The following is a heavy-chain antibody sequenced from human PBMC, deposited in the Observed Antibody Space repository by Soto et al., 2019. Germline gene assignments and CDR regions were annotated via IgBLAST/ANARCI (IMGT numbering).Heavy chain of an antibody. Sequence: QVQLVESGGGLVQPGRSLRLSCAASGFTFSNHGIHWVRQAPGKGLEWVTFISYDGRKTYYADSVKGRFTISRDNPQNSLYLQMDRLRPEDTAVYFCAIDWATGVNYLGIDVWGQGTLVTFSS. J-gene: IGHJ4*02. CDR3: AIDWATGVNYLGIDV. CDR2: ISYDGRKT. CDR1: GFTFSNHG. D-gene: IGHD2-8*02. V-gene: IGHV3-30*04.